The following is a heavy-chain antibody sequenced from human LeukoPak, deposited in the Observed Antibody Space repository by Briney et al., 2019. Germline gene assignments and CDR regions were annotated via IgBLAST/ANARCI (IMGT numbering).Heavy chain of an antibody. J-gene: IGHJ4*02. CDR1: GFTFDDYA. CDR2: ISWNSGSI. D-gene: IGHD3-10*01. Sequence: SLRLSCAASGFTFDDYAMHWVRQAPGKGLEWVSGISWNSGSIGYADSVKGRFTISRDNAKNSLYLQMNSLRAEDTALYYCAKGLGVLLWFGESLFDYWGQGTLVTVSS. V-gene: IGHV3-9*01. CDR3: AKGLGVLLWFGESLFDY.